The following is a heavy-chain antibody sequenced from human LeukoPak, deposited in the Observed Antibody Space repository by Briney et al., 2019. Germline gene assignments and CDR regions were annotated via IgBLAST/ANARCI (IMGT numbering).Heavy chain of an antibody. CDR3: ARHRISMATPFSVFDY. J-gene: IGHJ4*02. CDR2: IYYSGST. Sequence: SETLSLTCTVSGGSISSYYWSWIRQPAGKGLEWIGYIYYSGSTNYNPSLKSRVTISVDTSKNQFSLKLSSVTAADTAVYYCARHRISMATPFSVFDYWGQGTLVTVSS. V-gene: IGHV4-59*08. CDR1: GGSISSYY. D-gene: IGHD5-24*01.